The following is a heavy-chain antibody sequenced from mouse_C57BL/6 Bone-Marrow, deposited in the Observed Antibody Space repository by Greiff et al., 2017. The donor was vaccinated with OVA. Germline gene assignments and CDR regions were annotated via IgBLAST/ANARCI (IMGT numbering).Heavy chain of an antibody. CDR3: ARHGNDGFAY. V-gene: IGHV5-12*01. CDR1: GFTFSDYY. J-gene: IGHJ3*01. CDR2: ISNGGGST. Sequence: EVNVVESGGGLVQPGGSLKLSCAASGFTFSDYYMYWVRQTPEKRLEWVAYISNGGGSTYYPDTVKGRFTISRDNAKNTLYLQMSRLKSEDTAMYYCARHGNDGFAYWGQGTLVTVSA. D-gene: IGHD2-2*01.